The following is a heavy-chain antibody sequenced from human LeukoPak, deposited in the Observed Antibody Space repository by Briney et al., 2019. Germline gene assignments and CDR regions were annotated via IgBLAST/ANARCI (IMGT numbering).Heavy chain of an antibody. CDR3: AKDKDYGVLGWFDP. Sequence: GGSLRLSCAASGFTVSSNYMSWVRQAPGKGLEWVSVIYSGGSTYYADSVKGRFTISRDNSKNTLYLQMNSLRAEDTAVYYCAKDKDYGVLGWFDPWGQGTLVTVSS. CDR2: IYSGGST. D-gene: IGHD4-17*01. V-gene: IGHV3-53*01. J-gene: IGHJ5*02. CDR1: GFTVSSNY.